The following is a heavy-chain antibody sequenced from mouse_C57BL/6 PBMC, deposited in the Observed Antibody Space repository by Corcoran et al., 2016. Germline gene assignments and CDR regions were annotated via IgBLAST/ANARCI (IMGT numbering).Heavy chain of an antibody. Sequence: EVQLQQSGPELVKPGASVKISCKASGYTFTDYYMNWVKQSHGKSLEWIGDINPNNGGTSYNQKFKGKATLTVDKSSSTAYMELRSLTSEDSAVYYCARWSNYDVFAYWGQGTLVTVSA. CDR3: ARWSNYDVFAY. D-gene: IGHD2-5*01. CDR1: GYTFTDYY. CDR2: INPNNGGT. J-gene: IGHJ3*01. V-gene: IGHV1-26*01.